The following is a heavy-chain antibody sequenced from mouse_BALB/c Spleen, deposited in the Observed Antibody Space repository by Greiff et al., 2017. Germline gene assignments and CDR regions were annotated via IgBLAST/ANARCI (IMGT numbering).Heavy chain of an antibody. CDR2: INPGSGGT. CDR3: ARGGFTTVVNWYFDV. V-gene: IGHV1-54*01. J-gene: IGHJ1*01. D-gene: IGHD1-1*01. CDR1: GYAFTNYL. Sequence: VQLQESGAELVRPGTSVKVSCKASGYAFTNYLIEWVKQRPGQGLEWIGVINPGSGGTNYNEKFKGKATLTADKSSSTAYMQLSSLTSDDSAVYFCARGGFTTVVNWYFDVWGAGTTVTVSS.